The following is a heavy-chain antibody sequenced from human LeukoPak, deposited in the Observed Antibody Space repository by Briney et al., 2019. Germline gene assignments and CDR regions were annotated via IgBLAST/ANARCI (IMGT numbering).Heavy chain of an antibody. Sequence: GGSLRLSCTASGFTFSAYAMMWVRQAPGKGPEWVSAIRGGGGSAFYADSVKGRFTISRDNSKYTLFLQMNSMRAEDTAVYYCARDPNGDYIGAFDMWGPGTMVTVSS. D-gene: IGHD4-17*01. CDR1: GFTFSAYA. CDR3: ARDPNGDYIGAFDM. J-gene: IGHJ3*02. V-gene: IGHV3-23*01. CDR2: IRGGGGSA.